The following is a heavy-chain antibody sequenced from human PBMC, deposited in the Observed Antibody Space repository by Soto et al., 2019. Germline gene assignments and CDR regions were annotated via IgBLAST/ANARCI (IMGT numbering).Heavy chain of an antibody. CDR1: GASIISSNYY. V-gene: IGHV4-39*01. CDR3: ARHVRGAVTLNWFDP. CDR2: VDYGGNT. D-gene: IGHD3-10*02. J-gene: IGHJ5*02. Sequence: QVQLQESGPGLVKPSETLSLTCTVSGASIISSNYYWAWIRQPPGKGLEWIGSVDYGGNTYDNPSLRSRVALSGDTSNNLFSLKLSSVTAADTALYFCARHVRGAVTLNWFDPCGQGTPVTVSS.